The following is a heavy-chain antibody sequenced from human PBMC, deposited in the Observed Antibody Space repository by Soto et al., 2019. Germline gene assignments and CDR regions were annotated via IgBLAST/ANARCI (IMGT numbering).Heavy chain of an antibody. CDR2: AYYSEST. J-gene: IGHJ4*02. CDR3: ARHSNWKVDY. CDR1: GASIRSSTYQ. V-gene: IGHV4-39*01. Sequence: QLQLQESGPGLVKPSETLSLTSTVSGASIRSSTYQWAWIRQPPGGGLEWNGKAYYSESTYYSPSPKRRVTVSVDRSKNHFSLKVSSVTAADTAVYYCARHSNWKVDYWCQASLVTVAS. D-gene: IGHD1-20*01.